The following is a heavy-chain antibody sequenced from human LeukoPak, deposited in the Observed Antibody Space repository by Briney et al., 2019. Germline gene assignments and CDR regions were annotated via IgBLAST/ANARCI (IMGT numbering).Heavy chain of an antibody. CDR1: GFTFSSYG. J-gene: IGHJ4*02. V-gene: IGHV3-30*18. CDR2: ISYDGSNK. D-gene: IGHD1-26*01. CDR3: AKDTREWELLRLFDY. Sequence: GGSLRLSCAASGFTFSSYGMHWVRQAPGKGLEWVAVISYDGSNKYYADYVKGRFTISRDNSKNTLYLQMNSLRAEDTAVYYCAKDTREWELLRLFDYWGQGTLVTVSS.